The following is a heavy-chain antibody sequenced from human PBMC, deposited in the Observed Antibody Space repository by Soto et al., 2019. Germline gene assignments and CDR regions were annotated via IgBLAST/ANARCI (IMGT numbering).Heavy chain of an antibody. J-gene: IGHJ6*02. D-gene: IGHD3-10*01. V-gene: IGHV4-61*01. Sequence: QVQLQESGPGLVKPSETLSLICFVSGEAVGSGQSYWNWIRQAPGKGLEWIGHTFVTGATKYSASLKSRVTMSVDTSMSQISLNLTSVTAADSATYFCARGRADSAGSRLGRRMDVWGQGTTVTVAS. CDR1: GEAVGSGQSY. CDR2: TFVTGAT. CDR3: ARGRADSAGSRLGRRMDV.